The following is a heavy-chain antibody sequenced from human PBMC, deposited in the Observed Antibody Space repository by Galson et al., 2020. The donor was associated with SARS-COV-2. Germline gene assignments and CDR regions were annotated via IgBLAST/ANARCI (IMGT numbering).Heavy chain of an antibody. CDR2: ITATGDRT. V-gene: IGHV3-23*01. CDR1: GFTFNTYA. CDR3: ASSPGGRGDYFYYYMDV. D-gene: IGHD2-15*01. Sequence: GESLKISCAASGFTFNTYAMSWVRQAPGKGLEWVSSITATGDRTYYADSVKGRFTVSRDNSKNTLFLQLYSLRVEDTAVYYCASSPGGRGDYFYYYMDVWAKGTTVTVSS. J-gene: IGHJ6*03.